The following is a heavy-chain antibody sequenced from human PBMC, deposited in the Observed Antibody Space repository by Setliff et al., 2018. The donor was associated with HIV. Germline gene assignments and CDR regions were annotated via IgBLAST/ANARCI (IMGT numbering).Heavy chain of an antibody. Sequence: PSETLSLTCTVSGGSISSYYWSWIRQPPGKGLEWIGNIYHSGNTNYNPSLKSRVTISVDTSKNQFSLKLSSVTAADTAVYYCASSVAGSGPNWFDPWGQGTLVTVSS. D-gene: IGHD6-19*01. CDR3: ASSVAGSGPNWFDP. CDR2: IYHSGNT. V-gene: IGHV4-4*08. CDR1: GGSISSYY. J-gene: IGHJ5*02.